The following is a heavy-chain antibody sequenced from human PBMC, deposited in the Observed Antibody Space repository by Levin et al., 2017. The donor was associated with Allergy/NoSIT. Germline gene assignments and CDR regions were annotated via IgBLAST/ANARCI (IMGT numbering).Heavy chain of an antibody. J-gene: IGHJ2*01. CDR3: ARLYDGYAWYFDL. CDR2: IYPGNSDI. V-gene: IGHV5-51*01. Sequence: GESLKISCKASGYSFKNYWIGWVRQMPGKGLEWMGIIYPGNSDIRDSPSFQGQVTISADKSISTTYLQWSSLKASDTAMYYCARLYDGYAWYFDLWGRGTLLTVSS. D-gene: IGHD5-24*01. CDR1: GYSFKNYW.